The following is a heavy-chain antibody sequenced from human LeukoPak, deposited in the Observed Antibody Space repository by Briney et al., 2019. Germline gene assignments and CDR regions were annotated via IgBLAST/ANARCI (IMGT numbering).Heavy chain of an antibody. CDR3: ARLYDSSPIGY. CDR1: GYTFTSYY. D-gene: IGHD3-22*01. Sequence: ASVKVSCKASGYTFTSYYMHWVRQAPGQGLEWMGWINPNSGGTNYAQKFQGRVTMTRDTSISTAYMELSGLRSDDTAVYYCARLYDSSPIGYWGQGTLVTVSS. J-gene: IGHJ4*02. CDR2: INPNSGGT. V-gene: IGHV1-2*02.